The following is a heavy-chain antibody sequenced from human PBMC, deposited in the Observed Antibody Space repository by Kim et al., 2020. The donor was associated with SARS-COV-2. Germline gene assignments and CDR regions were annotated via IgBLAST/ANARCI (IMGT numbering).Heavy chain of an antibody. CDR1: GYTFTSYG. V-gene: IGHV1-18*04. CDR2: ISAYNGNT. CDR3: ARQGGSVWFGELYNWFDP. D-gene: IGHD3-10*01. J-gene: IGHJ5*02. Sequence: ASVKVSCKASGYTFTSYGISWVRQAPGQGLEWMGWISAYNGNTNYAQKLQGRVTMTTDTSTSTAYMELRSLRSDDTAVYYCARQGGSVWFGELYNWFDPWGQGTLVTVSS.